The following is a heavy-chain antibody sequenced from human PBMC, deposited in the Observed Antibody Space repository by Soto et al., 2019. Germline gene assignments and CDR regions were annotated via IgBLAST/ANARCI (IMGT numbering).Heavy chain of an antibody. D-gene: IGHD2-21*02. Sequence: GGSLRLSCAASGFTFSSYAMSWVRQAPGKGLEWVSAISGSGGSTYYADSVKGRFTISRDNSKNTLYLQMNSLRAEDTAVYYCAKVGAYCGGDCYSYFDYWGQGTLVTVSS. CDR1: GFTFSSYA. CDR3: AKVGAYCGGDCYSYFDY. J-gene: IGHJ4*02. CDR2: ISGSGGST. V-gene: IGHV3-23*01.